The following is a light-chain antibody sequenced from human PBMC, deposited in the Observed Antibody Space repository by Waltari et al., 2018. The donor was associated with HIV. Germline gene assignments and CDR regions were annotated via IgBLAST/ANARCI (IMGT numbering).Light chain of an antibody. J-gene: IGKJ1*01. V-gene: IGKV3-20*01. Sequence: EIVLTQSPGTLSVSPGERATLSCRASQSVSSGYLAWYQQKPGQAPRLLMYGASSRATGIPDRFSGSGSGTDFTLTISRLEPEDFAVYYCQQYGSSPRTFGQGTKVEIK. CDR2: GAS. CDR1: QSVSSGY. CDR3: QQYGSSPRT.